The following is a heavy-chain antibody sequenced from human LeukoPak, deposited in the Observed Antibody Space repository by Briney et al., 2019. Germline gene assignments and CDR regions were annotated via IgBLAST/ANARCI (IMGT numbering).Heavy chain of an antibody. CDR3: AVYDSSGYYYSNDAFDI. J-gene: IGHJ3*02. D-gene: IGHD3-22*01. Sequence: ASVKVSCKASGYTFTSYGISWVRQAPGQGLEWMGWISAYNGNTNYAQKLQGRVTMTTDTSTSTAYMELSSLRSEDTAVYYCAVYDSSGYYYSNDAFDIWGQGTMVTVSS. V-gene: IGHV1-18*04. CDR1: GYTFTSYG. CDR2: ISAYNGNT.